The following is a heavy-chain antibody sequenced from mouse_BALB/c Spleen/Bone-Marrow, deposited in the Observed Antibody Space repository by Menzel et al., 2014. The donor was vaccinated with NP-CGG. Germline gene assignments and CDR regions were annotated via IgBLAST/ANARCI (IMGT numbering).Heavy chain of an antibody. CDR1: GYTFTTYT. J-gene: IGHJ4*01. V-gene: IGHV1-4*01. D-gene: IGHD2-1*01. Sequence: VMLVESGAELARPGASVKMSCRASGYTFTTYTMHWVKQRPGQGLEWIGYINPSSGYTYYNQKFKDKATLTADKSSSAAYLQLSSLTPEDSAVYYCARVYGNYDAMDYWGQGTSVTVSS. CDR2: INPSSGYT. CDR3: ARVYGNYDAMDY.